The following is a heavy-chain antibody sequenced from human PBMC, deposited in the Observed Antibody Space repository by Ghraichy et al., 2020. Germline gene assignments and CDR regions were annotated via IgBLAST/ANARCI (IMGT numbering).Heavy chain of an antibody. CDR2: IYYSGST. CDR1: GGSVSSGSYY. V-gene: IGHV4-61*01. J-gene: IGHJ4*02. Sequence: SETLSLTCTVSGGSVSSGSYYWSWIRQPPGKGLEWIGYIYYSGSTNYNPSLKSRVTISVDTSKNQFSLKLSSVTAADTAVYYCARERYDFWSGFLYFDYWGQGTLVTVSS. D-gene: IGHD3-3*01. CDR3: ARERYDFWSGFLYFDY.